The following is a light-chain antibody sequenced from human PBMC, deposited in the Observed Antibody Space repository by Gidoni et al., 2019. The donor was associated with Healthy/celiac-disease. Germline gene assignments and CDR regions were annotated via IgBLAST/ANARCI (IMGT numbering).Light chain of an antibody. J-gene: IGLJ2*01. V-gene: IGLV2-23*02. CDR2: EVS. CDR3: CSYAGSSTTVV. CDR1: SSDVGSYNL. Sequence: QSALTQPASVSGPPGQSITISCTGTSSDVGSYNLVSWYQQHPGKAPTLMIYEVSKRPSGVSNRFSGSKSGNTASLTISGLQAEDEADYYCCSYAGSSTTVVFGGGTKLTVL.